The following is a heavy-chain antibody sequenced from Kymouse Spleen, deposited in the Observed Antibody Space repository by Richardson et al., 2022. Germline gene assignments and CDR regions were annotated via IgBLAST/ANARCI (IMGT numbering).Heavy chain of an antibody. CDR1: GGSFSGYY. V-gene: IGHV4-34*01. D-gene: IGHD1-20*01,IGHD1-7*01. Sequence: QVQLQQWGAGLLKPSETLSLTCAVYGGSFSGYYWSWIRQPPGKGLEWIGEINHSGSTNYNPSLKSRVTISVDTSKNQFSLKLSSVTAADTAVYYCARGLITGTLVVWGQGTTVTVSS. J-gene: IGHJ6*02. CDR2: INHSGST. CDR3: ARGLITGTLVV.